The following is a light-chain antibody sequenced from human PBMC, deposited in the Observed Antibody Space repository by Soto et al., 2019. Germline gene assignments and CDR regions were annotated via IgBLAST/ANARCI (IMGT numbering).Light chain of an antibody. J-gene: IGKJ1*01. Sequence: IQLTQSPSSLSASVGDRVTITCRASQDISGYVAWYQQRPGRAPQLLIYAASALQTGVPSRFSGSGSGTDFTLTFTSLQPEDFGTYYCQHPKWAFGQGTTVEI. CDR2: AAS. V-gene: IGKV1-9*01. CDR1: QDISGY. CDR3: QHPKWA.